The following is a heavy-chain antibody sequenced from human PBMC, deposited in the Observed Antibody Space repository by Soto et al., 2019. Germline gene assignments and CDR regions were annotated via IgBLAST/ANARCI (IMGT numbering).Heavy chain of an antibody. J-gene: IGHJ6*03. Sequence: SETLSLTCAVYGGSFSGYYWSWIRQPPGKGLEWIGEINHSGSTNYNPSLKSRVTISVDTSKNQFSLKLSSVTAADTAVYYCARASLPAAPRYYMDVWGKGTTVTVSS. CDR2: INHSGST. CDR1: GGSFSGYY. CDR3: ARASLPAAPRYYMDV. D-gene: IGHD2-2*01. V-gene: IGHV4-34*01.